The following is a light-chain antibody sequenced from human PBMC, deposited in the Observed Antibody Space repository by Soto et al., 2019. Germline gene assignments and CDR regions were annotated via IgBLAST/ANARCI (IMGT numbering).Light chain of an antibody. CDR3: AAWDDSLNAVV. V-gene: IGLV1-44*01. CDR1: SSNIGGNT. CDR2: SNN. J-gene: IGLJ2*01. Sequence: QSVLTQPPSASGTPGQRVTISCSGSSSNIGGNTVNWYQQLPGTAPRVLIYSNNQRPSGVPDRFSGSKSGTSASLAISGLQSEDEADYYCAAWDDSLNAVVFGGGTKLT.